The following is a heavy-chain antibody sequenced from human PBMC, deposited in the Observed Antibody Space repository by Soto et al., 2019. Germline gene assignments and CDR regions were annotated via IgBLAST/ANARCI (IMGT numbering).Heavy chain of an antibody. J-gene: IGHJ4*02. CDR2: TVAGSGNR. V-gene: IGHV1-18*01. CDR1: GYAFMSYG. Sequence: QVQLMQSGAEVTKPGASVTLSCKTSGYAFMSYGLSWVRLAPGQGLEWMGWTVAGSGNRIYAQKFQDRINMNIDTSTNTGYMELRRLRSDDSALYFCTRVPGYGSGSRHFDNWGQGTLVTVSS. CDR3: TRVPGYGSGSRHFDN. D-gene: IGHD3-10*01.